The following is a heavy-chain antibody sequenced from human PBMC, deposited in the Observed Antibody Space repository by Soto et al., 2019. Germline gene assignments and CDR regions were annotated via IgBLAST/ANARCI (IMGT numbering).Heavy chain of an antibody. CDR1: GDSFSAFY. Sequence: QGQLVQSGAEVKKPGASVKVSCKTSGDSFSAFYLHWVRQAPGQGLEWLGWINPNGGATKYAQKFRGRVAMTRDTSIRTAYLELSSLRSDDTAIYYCARESGGATATLAYYYFYMDVWGKGTTVTVSS. CDR2: INPNGGAT. J-gene: IGHJ6*03. CDR3: ARESGGATATLAYYYFYMDV. V-gene: IGHV1-2*02. D-gene: IGHD5-12*01.